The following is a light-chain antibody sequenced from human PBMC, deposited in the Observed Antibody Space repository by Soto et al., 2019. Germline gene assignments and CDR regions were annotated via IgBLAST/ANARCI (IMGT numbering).Light chain of an antibody. Sequence: DFVLTQSPDSLAVSLGERATISCKSSQRVFYGPHNNTYLAWFQQTPGQPPKLLISWASFRESGVPHRFSGSGSGTDFTLTISSLEAEDVAVYYCQQYHSPPWTFGQGTKVEIK. CDR3: QQYHSPPWT. J-gene: IGKJ1*01. V-gene: IGKV4-1*01. CDR2: WAS. CDR1: QRVFYGPHNNTY.